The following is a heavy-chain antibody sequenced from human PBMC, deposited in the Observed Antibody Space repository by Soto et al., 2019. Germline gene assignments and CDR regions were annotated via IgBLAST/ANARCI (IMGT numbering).Heavy chain of an antibody. V-gene: IGHV3-74*01. Sequence: EVQLVESGGGLVQPGGSLRLSCAASGFTFSSYWMHWVRQAPGKGLVWVSRINSDGSSTSYADSVKGRFTISRDNAKNTLYMQMNSLRAEDTAVYYCVRTSLVMAAATRDDYWGQGTMVTVSS. D-gene: IGHD2-15*01. CDR2: INSDGSST. CDR3: VRTSLVMAAATRDDY. CDR1: GFTFSSYW. J-gene: IGHJ4*02.